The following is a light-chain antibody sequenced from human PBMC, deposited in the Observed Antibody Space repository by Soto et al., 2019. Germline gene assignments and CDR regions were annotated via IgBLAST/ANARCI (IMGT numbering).Light chain of an antibody. CDR2: DPS. V-gene: IGKV3-15*01. Sequence: EIVMTQSPATLSVSPGERATISCRASQRVSRNLAWYQQKPDQAPRLLIYDPSNRATGIAARFSGSGSGTEFTLTISSLQSEDCAVYYCQQYNNWPTTFGQGTKLEIK. CDR3: QQYNNWPTT. J-gene: IGKJ2*01. CDR1: QRVSRN.